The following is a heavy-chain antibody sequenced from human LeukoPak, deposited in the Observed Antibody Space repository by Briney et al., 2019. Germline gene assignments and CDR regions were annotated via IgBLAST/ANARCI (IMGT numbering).Heavy chain of an antibody. Sequence: LRLSCAASGFIFSDYYMSWIRQPPGKGLEWIGSIYYSGSTYYNPSLKSRVTISVDTSKNQFSLKLSSVTAADTAVYYCARVSYDFWSGYHNWFDPWGQGTLVTVSS. J-gene: IGHJ5*02. D-gene: IGHD3-3*01. V-gene: IGHV4-38-2*01. CDR3: ARVSYDFWSGYHNWFDP. CDR2: IYYSGST. CDR1: GFIFSDYY.